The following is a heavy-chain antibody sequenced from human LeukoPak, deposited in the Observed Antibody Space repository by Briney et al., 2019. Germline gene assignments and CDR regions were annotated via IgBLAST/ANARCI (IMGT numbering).Heavy chain of an antibody. J-gene: IGHJ4*02. V-gene: IGHV1-8*03. CDR2: MNPNSGNT. CDR3: AREDYGSGSPPFDY. CDR1: GYTFTSYD. D-gene: IGHD3-10*01. Sequence: ASVKVSCKASGYTFTSYDIDWVRQATGQGLEWMGWMNPNSGNTGYAQKFQGRVTITRNTSISTAYMELSSLRSEDTAVYYCAREDYGSGSPPFDYWGQGTLVTVSS.